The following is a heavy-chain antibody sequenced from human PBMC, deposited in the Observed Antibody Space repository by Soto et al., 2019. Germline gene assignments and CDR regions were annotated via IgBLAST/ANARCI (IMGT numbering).Heavy chain of an antibody. CDR3: PRLHFYDFRSGSVTMEF. CDR1: VGSVSSGTYQ. V-gene: IGHV4-61*03. D-gene: IGHD3-3*01. J-gene: IGHJ6*01. CDR2: IHYTWNT. Sequence: PSETLSLTCTVSVGSVSSGTYQLSWILHSPGKGLEWIGYIHYTWNTNYNPSLKSRVSISLETSKNHFSLQLTSVTAADTPLYFCPRLHFYDFRSGSVTMEFWAQGTAVTVSS.